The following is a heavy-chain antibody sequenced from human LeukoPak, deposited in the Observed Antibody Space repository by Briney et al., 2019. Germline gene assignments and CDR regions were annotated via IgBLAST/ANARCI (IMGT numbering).Heavy chain of an antibody. D-gene: IGHD3-3*01. CDR1: GFTFSSYS. V-gene: IGHV3-48*01. CDR2: ISSSSSTI. CDR3: AKGGNYDFWSGPSYYYYGMDV. J-gene: IGHJ6*02. Sequence: GGSLRLSCAASGFTFSSYSMNWVRQAPGKGLEWVSYISSSSSTIYYADSVKGRFTISRDNSKNTLYLQMNSLRAEDTAVYYCAKGGNYDFWSGPSYYYYGMDVWGQGTTVTVSS.